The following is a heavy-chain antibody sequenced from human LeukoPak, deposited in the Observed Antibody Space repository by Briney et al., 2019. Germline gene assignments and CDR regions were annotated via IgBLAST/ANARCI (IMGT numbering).Heavy chain of an antibody. J-gene: IGHJ5*02. D-gene: IGHD6-19*01. V-gene: IGHV4-39*02. Sequence: SETLSLTCTVSVGSISISSYYWGWIRQPPGKGLEWIGSICYSGSTYYNPSLKSRVTISVATSKNPFSLKLSSVTAADPAVYCCAREQWLGTRWFDPWGQGNPVTVSS. CDR1: VGSISISSYY. CDR3: AREQWLGTRWFDP. CDR2: ICYSGST.